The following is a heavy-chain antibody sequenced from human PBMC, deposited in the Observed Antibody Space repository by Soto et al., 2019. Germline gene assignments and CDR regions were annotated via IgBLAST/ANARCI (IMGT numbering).Heavy chain of an antibody. CDR2: ISSSASHI. D-gene: IGHD2-15*01. CDR1: GFSFSSYS. Sequence: EVQLVESGGGLVKPGGSLRLSCAASGFSFSSYSMNWVRQAPGKGLVWVSSISSSASHINYADSVKGRFTISRDNAKKSLYLQMNSRRAEDTAVYYCARVYTGYCSGGTCYWCDPWGQGTLVTFSS. V-gene: IGHV3-21*01. CDR3: ARVYTGYCSGGTCYWCDP. J-gene: IGHJ5*02.